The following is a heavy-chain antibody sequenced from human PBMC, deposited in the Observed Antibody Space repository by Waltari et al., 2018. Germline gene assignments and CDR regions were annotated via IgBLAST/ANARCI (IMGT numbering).Heavy chain of an antibody. Sequence: EVQLVESGGGLVKPGGSLRLSCAASGFTFSSFSMNWVRQAPGKGLEWVSSISSSSSYIYYADSVKGRFTISRDNAKSSLYLQMNSLRVEDTAVYYCASDRATDLLHPNDYWGQGTLVTVSS. J-gene: IGHJ4*02. CDR3: ASDRATDLLHPNDY. V-gene: IGHV3-21*01. CDR1: GFTFSSFS. D-gene: IGHD1-26*01. CDR2: ISSSSSYI.